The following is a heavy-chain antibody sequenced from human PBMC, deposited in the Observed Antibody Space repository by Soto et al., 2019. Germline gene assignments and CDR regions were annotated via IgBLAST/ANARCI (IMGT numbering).Heavy chain of an antibody. Sequence: SETLSLTCAVYGGSFSGYYWSWIRQPPGKGLEWIGEINHSGSTNYNPSLKSRVTISVDTSKNQFSLKLSSVTAADTAVYYCARGESGHYCGGDCYAEYFQHWGQGTLVTVSS. J-gene: IGHJ1*01. V-gene: IGHV4-34*01. CDR3: ARGESGHYCGGDCYAEYFQH. CDR2: INHSGST. D-gene: IGHD2-21*02. CDR1: GGSFSGYY.